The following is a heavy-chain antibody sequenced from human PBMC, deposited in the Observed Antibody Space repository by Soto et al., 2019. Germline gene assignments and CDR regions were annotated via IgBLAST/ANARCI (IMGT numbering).Heavy chain of an antibody. V-gene: IGHV6-1*01. CDR1: GDSVSSDITS. CDR3: ARGNALDV. CDR2: TYYRSKWFH. Sequence: SQTLSLTCAISGDSVSSDITSWNWIRQSPSRGLEWLGRTYYRSKWFHDYAASVKSRITINPDTSKNQFSLELNSMTPEDTAVYYCARGNALDVWGQGTVVTVSS. J-gene: IGHJ3*01. D-gene: IGHD3-10*01.